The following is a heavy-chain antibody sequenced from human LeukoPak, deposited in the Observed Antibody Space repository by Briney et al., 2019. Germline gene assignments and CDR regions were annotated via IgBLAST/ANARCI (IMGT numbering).Heavy chain of an antibody. CDR2: ISHSGIT. CDR1: GFSISSGYP. Sequence: SETLSLTCSVSGFSISSGYPWGWIRQPPGKGLERIATISHSGITYYNPSLKSRVAISVDTSKNQFSLKLSSVTAADTAVYYCARALVGAHPFDYWGQGTLVTVSS. D-gene: IGHD1-26*01. J-gene: IGHJ4*02. CDR3: ARALVGAHPFDY. V-gene: IGHV4-38-2*02.